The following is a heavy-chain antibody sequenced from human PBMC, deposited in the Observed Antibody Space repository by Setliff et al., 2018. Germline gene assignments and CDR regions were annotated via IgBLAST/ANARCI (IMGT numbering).Heavy chain of an antibody. CDR1: GGSVDSYY. J-gene: IGHJ4*02. CDR3: ARGRNIAARLLDS. Sequence: PSETLSLTCTVSGGSVDSYYWSWVRQPPGEGLEWIGSIYYSGSTYYNPSLKSRVTISVDTSKNQFSLKLSSVTAADTAVYYCARGRNIAARLLDSWGQGTLVTVSS. D-gene: IGHD6-6*01. V-gene: IGHV4-59*05. CDR2: IYYSGST.